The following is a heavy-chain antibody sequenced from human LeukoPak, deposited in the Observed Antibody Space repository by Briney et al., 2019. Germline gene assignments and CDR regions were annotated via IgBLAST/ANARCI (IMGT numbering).Heavy chain of an antibody. D-gene: IGHD3-22*01. V-gene: IGHV1-18*01. CDR1: GYTFTNYP. CDR2: ISAYTGDA. CDR3: ARTPTGHYGSSGYFPYYFDY. J-gene: IGHJ4*02. Sequence: ASVKVSCKASGYTFTNYPMIWVRQAPGQGLEWMGWISAYTGDANYPQNLQGRVIMTTDTSTSTAYMEPRSLRSDDTAVYYCARTPTGHYGSSGYFPYYFDYWGQGTLVTASS.